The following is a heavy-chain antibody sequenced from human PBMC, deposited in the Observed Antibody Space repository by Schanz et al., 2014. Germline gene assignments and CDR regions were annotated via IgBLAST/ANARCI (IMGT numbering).Heavy chain of an antibody. CDR2: LTEGGGGT. D-gene: IGHD2-21*01. V-gene: IGHV3-23*04. CDR1: GFTFSNYA. CDR3: AKSKSQLPLFDY. J-gene: IGHJ4*02. Sequence: VQLVESGGGVVRPGGSLRLSCAGSGFTFSNYAIHWVRQAPGKGLEWVSGLTEGGGGTYYTDAVKGRFTISRDSSKNTLYLQMNSLRADDTAVYYCAKSKSQLPLFDYWGQGTLXAVSS.